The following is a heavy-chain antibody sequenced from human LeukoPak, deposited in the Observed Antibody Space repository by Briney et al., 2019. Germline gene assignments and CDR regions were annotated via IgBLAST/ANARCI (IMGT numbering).Heavy chain of an antibody. CDR2: IYYSGST. J-gene: IGHJ4*02. CDR3: AVLRYFDWAFDY. V-gene: IGHV4-61*01. D-gene: IGHD3-9*01. CDR1: GGSVSSGSYY. Sequence: SETLSLTCTVSGGSVSSGSYYWSWIRQPPGKGLEWIGYIYYSGSTNYNPSLKGRVTISVDTSKNQFSLKLSSVTAADTAVYYCAVLRYFDWAFDYWGRGTLVTVSS.